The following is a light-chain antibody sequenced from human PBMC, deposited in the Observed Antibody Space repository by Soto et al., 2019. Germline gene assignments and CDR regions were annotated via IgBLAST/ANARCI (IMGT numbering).Light chain of an antibody. V-gene: IGKV3-15*01. CDR3: QQYCDWPHT. J-gene: IGKJ4*01. Sequence: EIVMTQSPATLSVSTGERATLSCRASQSVGNNFAWYQQKPGQAPRLLIFATSTRATGVPGRFSGSGSGTEFTLTISSLQSEDFAVHYCQQYCDWPHTFGGGTKVEIE. CDR2: ATS. CDR1: QSVGNN.